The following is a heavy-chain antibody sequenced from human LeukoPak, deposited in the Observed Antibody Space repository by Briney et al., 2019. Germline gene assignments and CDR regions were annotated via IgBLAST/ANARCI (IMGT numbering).Heavy chain of an antibody. CDR3: ARTGVVATSYFFDY. V-gene: IGHV4-59*01. CDR1: GGSISSYY. D-gene: IGHD5-12*01. J-gene: IGHJ4*02. CDR2: IYYSGSA. Sequence: SETLSLTCTVSGGSISSYYWSWIRQPPGKGLEWIGFIYYSGSANYNPSLRSRVTMSVETSKNQFSLKLTSVTAADTGVYYCARTGVVATSYFFDYWGQGILVTVSS.